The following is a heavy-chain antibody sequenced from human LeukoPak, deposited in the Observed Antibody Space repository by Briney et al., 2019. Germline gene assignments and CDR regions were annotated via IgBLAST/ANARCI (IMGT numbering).Heavy chain of an antibody. CDR2: IKQDGSEK. Sequence: GGSLRLSCAASGFTFSSYWMSWVRQAPGKGLEWVANIKQDGSEKYYVDSVKGRFTISRDNAKNSLYLQMNSLRAEDTAVYYCARSSGSGRFYYYYYMDVWGKGTTVTVSS. J-gene: IGHJ6*03. CDR3: ARSSGSGRFYYYYYMDV. CDR1: GFTFSSYW. D-gene: IGHD3-10*01. V-gene: IGHV3-7*01.